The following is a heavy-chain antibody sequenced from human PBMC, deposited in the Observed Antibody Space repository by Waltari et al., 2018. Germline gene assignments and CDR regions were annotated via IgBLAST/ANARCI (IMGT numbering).Heavy chain of an antibody. D-gene: IGHD3-22*01. V-gene: IGHV4-38-2*01. CDR3: VAAKEYYYDGSGDDAFET. CDR2: IYQRGSS. Sequence: QVQLQESGPGLAKSSETLSPTCDVSGYSMTSGYYWGWIRQPPRKGLEWIASIYQRGSSYYNPSLRSRVTISVDTSRNQFSLEMTSVTATDTATYYCVAAKEYYYDGSGDDAFETWGQGTLVTVSS. CDR1: GYSMTSGYY. J-gene: IGHJ3*02.